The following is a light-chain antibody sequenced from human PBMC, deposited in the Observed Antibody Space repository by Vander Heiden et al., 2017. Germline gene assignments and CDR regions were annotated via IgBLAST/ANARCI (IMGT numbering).Light chain of an antibody. CDR1: RSNLGNNY. CDR2: KNS. V-gene: IGLV1-47*01. Sequence: QSVMTQPPSASGTPGPRVPISCSGTRSNLGNNYVYWYQQFPGTAPKLLIYKNSHRPSGGPDRFSGARSGTSAYLDSSGLRSEDEADYYCAAWDESLSGWVFGGGTKLTVL. CDR3: AAWDESLSGWV. J-gene: IGLJ3*02.